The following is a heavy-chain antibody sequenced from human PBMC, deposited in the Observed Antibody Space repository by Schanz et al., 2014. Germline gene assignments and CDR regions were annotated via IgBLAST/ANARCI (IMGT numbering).Heavy chain of an antibody. V-gene: IGHV1-18*04. J-gene: IGHJ4*02. CDR2: ISGYNGNT. CDR1: GYTFRHYG. D-gene: IGHD3-9*01. CDR3: ARGWGDDALTGYVF. Sequence: QVQLVQSGGEVKKPGASVKVSCKASGYTFRHYGISWLRQAPGQGLEWMGYISGYNGNTNYAPKVQDRVTMTTDTSTGAAYMERRSLRSDDTAVYYCARGWGDDALTGYVFWGQGTLVTVSS.